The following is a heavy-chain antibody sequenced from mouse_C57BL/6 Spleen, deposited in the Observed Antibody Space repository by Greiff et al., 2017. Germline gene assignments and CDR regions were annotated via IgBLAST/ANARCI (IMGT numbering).Heavy chain of an antibody. J-gene: IGHJ4*01. V-gene: IGHV1-74*01. CDR1: GYTFTSYW. CDR3: AIYYGSSLYAMDY. CDR2: IHPSDSDT. Sequence: QVQLHQPGAELVKPGASVKVSCKASGYTFTSYWMHWVKQRPGQGLEWIGRIHPSDSDTNYNQKFKGKATLTVDKSSSTAYMQLSSLTSEDSAVYYCAIYYGSSLYAMDYWGQGTSVTVSS. D-gene: IGHD1-1*01.